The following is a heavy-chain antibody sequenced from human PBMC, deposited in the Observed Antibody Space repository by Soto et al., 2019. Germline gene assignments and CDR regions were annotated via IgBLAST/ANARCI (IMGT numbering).Heavy chain of an antibody. CDR3: ASLDTARVETAGY. J-gene: IGHJ4*02. V-gene: IGHV3-30*03. D-gene: IGHD5-18*01. CDR2: ISYDGNKS. CDR1: GFTFSTYG. Sequence: PGGSLRLSCAASGFTFSTYGMHWVRQAPGKGLEWVSFISYDGNKSYYVDSVKGRFTISKDHAKNSLYLQMNSLRVEDTALYYCASLDTARVETAGYWGQGTRVTVSS.